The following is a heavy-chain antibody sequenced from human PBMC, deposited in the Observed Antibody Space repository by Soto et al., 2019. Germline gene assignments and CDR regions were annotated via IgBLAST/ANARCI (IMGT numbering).Heavy chain of an antibody. Sequence: QITLKESGPTLVRPTQTLTLTCTFSGFSLSTTGVGVGWIRQPPGKAMEWLALIYWDEDKRYSPSLKSRLTITKDTSKNDVILTITNMDPVDTATYYCAQRLREFGLGRQRANYFDPWGPGPLVTVSS. J-gene: IGHJ5*02. CDR1: GFSLSTTGVG. V-gene: IGHV2-5*02. CDR3: AQRLREFGLGRQRANYFDP. D-gene: IGHD3-16*01. CDR2: IYWDEDK.